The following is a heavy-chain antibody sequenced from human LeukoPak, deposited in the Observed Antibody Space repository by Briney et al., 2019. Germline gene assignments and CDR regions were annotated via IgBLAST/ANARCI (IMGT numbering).Heavy chain of an antibody. D-gene: IGHD6-19*01. Sequence: GGSLRLSCAASGFPFTNAWMDWARQAPGKGLEWVANIKQDGSEKYYVDSVKGRFTISRDNAKNSLYLQMNSLRAEDTAVYYCARDPGIAVAGRGYFDYWGQGTLVTVSS. CDR3: ARDPGIAVAGRGYFDY. V-gene: IGHV3-7*01. CDR1: GFPFTNAW. CDR2: IKQDGSEK. J-gene: IGHJ4*02.